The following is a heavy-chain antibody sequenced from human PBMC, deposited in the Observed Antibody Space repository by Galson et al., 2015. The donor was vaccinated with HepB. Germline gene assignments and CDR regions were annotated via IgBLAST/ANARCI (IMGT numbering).Heavy chain of an antibody. CDR3: VTVSRSFNWFSYGMDV. Sequence: SLRLSYAASGFTFSNYCINWFRPAPRKGLEWVSVISYDGSNKYYTDPVKSRFNISRDNAKYTLYLQMNSLRTEDMAVYYCVTVSRSFNWFSYGMDVWGQGTTVTVS. V-gene: IGHV3-30*03. J-gene: IGHJ6*02. CDR1: GFTFSNYC. CDR2: ISYDGSNK. D-gene: IGHD3-3*01.